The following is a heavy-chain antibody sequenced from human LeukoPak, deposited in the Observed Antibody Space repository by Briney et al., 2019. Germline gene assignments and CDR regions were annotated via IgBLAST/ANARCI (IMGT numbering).Heavy chain of an antibody. CDR1: GYSISSDYY. V-gene: IGHV4-38-2*01. Sequence: SETLSLTCAVSGYSISSDYYWGWIRQPPGKGLGWIGNIYHSGSTYYNPSLKSRVTISVDTSKNPFSLQLSSLTAADTAVYYCARKGPTMITFGGVIAPPFDYWGQGTLVTVSS. D-gene: IGHD3-16*02. CDR2: IYHSGST. J-gene: IGHJ4*02. CDR3: ARKGPTMITFGGVIAPPFDY.